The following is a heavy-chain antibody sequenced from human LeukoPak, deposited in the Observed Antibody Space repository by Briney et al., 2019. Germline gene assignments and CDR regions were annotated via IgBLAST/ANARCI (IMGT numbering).Heavy chain of an antibody. CDR3: ASIYCSSTSCYAPGDY. CDR2: ISSSSSYI. V-gene: IGHV3-21*01. D-gene: IGHD2-2*01. CDR1: GFTFSSYS. J-gene: IGHJ4*02. Sequence: GGSLRLSCAASGFTFSSYSMNWVRQAPGKGLEWVSSISSSSSYIYYADSVKGRFTISRDNAKNSLYLQMNSLRAEDTAVYYCASIYCSSTSCYAPGDYWGQGTLVTVSS.